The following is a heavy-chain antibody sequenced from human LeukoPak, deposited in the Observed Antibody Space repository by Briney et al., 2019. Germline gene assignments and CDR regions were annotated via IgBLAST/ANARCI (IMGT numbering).Heavy chain of an antibody. V-gene: IGHV3-21*01. CDR2: ISSSSSQI. CDR3: ARDRSSGWYARFDY. Sequence: GGSLRLSCAASGFTFSSYSMNWARQAPGKGLEWVSSISSSSSQIYYADSVKGRFTISRDNSKNTLYLQMNSLRAEDTAVYYCARDRSSGWYARFDYWGQGTLVTVSS. CDR1: GFTFSSYS. D-gene: IGHD6-19*01. J-gene: IGHJ4*02.